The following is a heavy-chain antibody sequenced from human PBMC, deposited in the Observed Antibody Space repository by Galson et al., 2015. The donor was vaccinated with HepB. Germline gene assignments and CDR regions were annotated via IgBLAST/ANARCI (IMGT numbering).Heavy chain of an antibody. V-gene: IGHV3-33*01. J-gene: IGHJ3*02. Sequence: SLRLSCAASGFTFSSYGMHWVRQAPGKGLEWVAVIWYDGSNKYYADSVKGRFTISRDNSKNTLYLQMNSLRAEDTAVYYCARDHLLGYFDWSSRYRGVDIWGQGTMVTVSS. CDR1: GFTFSSYG. D-gene: IGHD3-9*01. CDR2: IWYDGSNK. CDR3: ARDHLLGYFDWSSRYRGVDI.